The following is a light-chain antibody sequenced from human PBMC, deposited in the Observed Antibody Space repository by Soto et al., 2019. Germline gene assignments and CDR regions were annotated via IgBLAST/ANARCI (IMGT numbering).Light chain of an antibody. CDR3: QQRTNWPPKFT. Sequence: EIVLTQSPATLSLSPGERATLSCRASQSVNRYLAWYQQKPGQAPRLLIYDASNRATGVPARFSGSGSGTDVTLTISSLKPEDFAVYYCQQRTNWPPKFTFGPGSKVDIK. V-gene: IGKV3-11*01. CDR2: DAS. CDR1: QSVNRY. J-gene: IGKJ3*01.